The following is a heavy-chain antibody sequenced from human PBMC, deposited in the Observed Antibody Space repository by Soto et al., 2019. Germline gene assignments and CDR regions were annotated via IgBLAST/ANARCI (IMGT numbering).Heavy chain of an antibody. CDR2: IWYDGSNK. Sequence: QVQLVESGGGVVQPGGSLRLSCVVSESIFTGYGMHWVRQAPGKGLDWVAVIWYDGSNKYYADSVKGRFTISRDNSKNTLFLQKDGLRDEDTAVYYRVRDGIGGTPFRGYLDYWGQVVLVTGSS. J-gene: IGHJ4*02. V-gene: IGHV3-33*01. D-gene: IGHD2-15*01. CDR1: ESIFTGYG. CDR3: VRDGIGGTPFRGYLDY.